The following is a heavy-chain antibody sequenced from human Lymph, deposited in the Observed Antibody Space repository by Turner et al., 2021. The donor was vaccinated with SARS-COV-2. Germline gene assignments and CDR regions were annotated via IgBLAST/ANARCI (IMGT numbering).Heavy chain of an antibody. CDR1: GYTFTGYY. V-gene: IGHV1-2*02. CDR3: ARDVERYNDFWSGYSGGYGLDV. J-gene: IGHJ6*02. CDR2: INPNSGGT. D-gene: IGHD3-3*01. Sequence: QVQLVQSGAEVKKPGASVKVSCKASGYTFTGYYMYWVRQAPGQGLEWMGWINPNSGGTNYAQKFQGRVTMTRDTSISTAYMELSRLRSDDTAVYYCARDVERYNDFWSGYSGGYGLDVWGQGTTVTVSS.